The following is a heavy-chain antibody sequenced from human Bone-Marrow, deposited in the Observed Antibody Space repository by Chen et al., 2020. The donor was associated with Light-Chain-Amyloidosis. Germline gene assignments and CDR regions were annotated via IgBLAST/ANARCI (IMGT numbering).Heavy chain of an antibody. V-gene: IGHV4-31*03. D-gene: IGHD4-4*01. Sequence: QVQLQESGPGLVKPSQTLSLTCTVSGDSLDSGNYYWSWSRQHPGKGLEWFGYIYFSVNTYYNPSLQSRVTISLDTFNNQFSLRLSSVTAADTAVYYCARADYIDRSFYYWGQGILVTVSS. CDR3: ARADYIDRSFYY. J-gene: IGHJ4*02. CDR1: GDSLDSGNYY. CDR2: IYFSVNT.